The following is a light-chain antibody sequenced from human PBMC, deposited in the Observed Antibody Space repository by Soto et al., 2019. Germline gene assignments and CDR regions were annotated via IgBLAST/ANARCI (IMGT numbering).Light chain of an antibody. V-gene: IGKV4-1*01. CDR1: QTVLHSSNNYNY. J-gene: IGKJ1*01. CDR3: QQYYTTPWT. CDR2: WAF. Sequence: DILMTQSPDSLAVSLGERATINCKSSQTVLHSSNNYNYLAWYQQRPGQPAKLLIYWAFTREFGVPDRFSGSGSGTDFTLTISSLQAEDVAVYYCQQYYTTPWTFGQGTKVES.